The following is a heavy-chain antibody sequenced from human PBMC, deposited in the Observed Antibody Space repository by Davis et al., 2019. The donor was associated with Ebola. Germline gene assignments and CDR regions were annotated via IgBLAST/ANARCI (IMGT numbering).Heavy chain of an antibody. CDR3: TRGAGIVVVPDVMRSYYGMDV. CDR1: GGSISSVRYF. D-gene: IGHD2-2*01. CDR2: IYYTGST. V-gene: IGHV4-31*03. J-gene: IGHJ6*02. Sequence: PSETLSLTCNVSGGSISSVRYFSNWIRQHPGKGLEWIGYIYYTGSTNYNPSLKSRLTISVDTAKSQFSLKLTSVTAADTAVYYCTRGAGIVVVPDVMRSYYGMDVWGQGTTVNVSS.